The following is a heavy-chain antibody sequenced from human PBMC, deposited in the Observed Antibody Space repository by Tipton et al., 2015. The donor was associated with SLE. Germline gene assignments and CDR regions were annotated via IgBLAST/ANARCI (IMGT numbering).Heavy chain of an antibody. V-gene: IGHV3-48*03. D-gene: IGHD3-22*01. CDR2: ISDRGSAI. CDR1: GFTFSSYE. J-gene: IGHJ3*01. Sequence: SLRLSCVTSGFTFSSYEMNWVRQAPGRGLEWISYISDRGSAIYYADSVKGRFTISRDNAKNSLYLHMKSLRADDTALYYCARNSRVQLQREYDYDSNGYYSTGALDFWGQGTMVTVSS. CDR3: ARNSRVQLQREYDYDSNGYYSTGALDF.